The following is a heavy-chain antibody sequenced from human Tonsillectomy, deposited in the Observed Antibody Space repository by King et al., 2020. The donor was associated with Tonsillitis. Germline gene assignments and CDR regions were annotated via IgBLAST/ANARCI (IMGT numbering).Heavy chain of an antibody. CDR1: GFTFSSYA. CDR3: TGCSSTSCWGRRGDYNWFDP. Sequence: VQLVESGGGLVQPGGSLRLSCAASGFTFSSYAMSWVRQAPGKGLEWVSAISGSGGSTYYADSVKGRFTISRDNSKNTLYLQMNSLRAEDTAVYYCTGCSSTSCWGRRGDYNWFDPWGQGTLVTVSS. D-gene: IGHD2-2*01. V-gene: IGHV3-23*04. CDR2: ISGSGGST. J-gene: IGHJ5*02.